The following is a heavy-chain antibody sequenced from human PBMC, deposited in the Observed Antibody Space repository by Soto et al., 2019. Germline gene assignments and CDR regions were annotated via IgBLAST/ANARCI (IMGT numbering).Heavy chain of an antibody. D-gene: IGHD3-10*01. CDR2: IYYRGTP. Sequence: SETLSLTCNVSGGSICNSHYYWAWIRQPPGKGLEWIGHIYYRGTPYYNPSLKSRITMPVDTSKNQFSLKLSSVTAADTAVYYCARLNRFGDNYYNMDVWGQGTTVTV. V-gene: IGHV4-39*01. CDR1: GGSICNSHYY. CDR3: ARLNRFGDNYYNMDV. J-gene: IGHJ6*02.